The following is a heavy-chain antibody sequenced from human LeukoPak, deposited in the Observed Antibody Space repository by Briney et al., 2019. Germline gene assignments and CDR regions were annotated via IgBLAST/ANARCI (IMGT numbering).Heavy chain of an antibody. CDR1: GGSFSGYY. D-gene: IGHD1-26*01. Sequence: SETLSLTCAVYGGSFSGYYWSWIRQPPGKGLGWIGEINHSGSTNYNPSLKSRVTISVDTSKNQFSLKLSSVTAADTAVHYCARTHRRSWSYLVFDIWGQGTMVTVSS. CDR2: INHSGST. CDR3: ARTHRRSWSYLVFDI. V-gene: IGHV4-34*01. J-gene: IGHJ3*02.